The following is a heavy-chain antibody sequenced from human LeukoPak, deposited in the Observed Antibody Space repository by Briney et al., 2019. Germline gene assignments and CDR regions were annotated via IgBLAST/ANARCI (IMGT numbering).Heavy chain of an antibody. Sequence: GASVKVSCKASGYTFTSYYMHWVRQAPGQGLEWLGLINPTGTSTLYARKFQGRVTMTRDMSTTTDYMELSSLRSEDTAVYYCARDNSVGDIAWWFDPWGQGTLVTVSS. CDR3: ARDNSVGDIAWWFDP. CDR1: GYTFTSYY. V-gene: IGHV1-46*01. J-gene: IGHJ5*02. D-gene: IGHD3-16*02. CDR2: INPTGTST.